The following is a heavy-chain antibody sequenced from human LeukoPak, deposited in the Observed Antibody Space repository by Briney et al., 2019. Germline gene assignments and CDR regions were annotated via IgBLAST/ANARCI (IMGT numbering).Heavy chain of an antibody. CDR1: GFTFSSYA. V-gene: IGHV3-23*01. Sequence: GGSLRLSCAAPGFTFSSYAMSWVRQAPGKGLEWVSAISGSGGSTYCADSVKGRFTISRDNSKNTLYLQMNSLRAEDTAVYYCAKDGLVVAATPSGYWGQGTLVTVSS. CDR2: ISGSGGST. J-gene: IGHJ4*02. D-gene: IGHD2-15*01. CDR3: AKDGLVVAATPSGY.